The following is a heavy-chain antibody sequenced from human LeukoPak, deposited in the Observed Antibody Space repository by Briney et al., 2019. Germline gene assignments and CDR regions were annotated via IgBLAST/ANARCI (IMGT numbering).Heavy chain of an antibody. CDR1: GYTFTGYY. V-gene: IGHV1-2*02. CDR3: ARAGGDGYNYKAQIADY. D-gene: IGHD5-24*01. CDR2: INPNSGGT. J-gene: IGHJ4*02. Sequence: GASVKVSCKASGYTFTGYYMHWVRQAPGQGLEWMGWINPNSGGTNYAQKFQGRVTMTTDTSTSTAYMELSRLRSDDTAVYYCARAGGDGYNYKAQIADYWGQGTLVTVSS.